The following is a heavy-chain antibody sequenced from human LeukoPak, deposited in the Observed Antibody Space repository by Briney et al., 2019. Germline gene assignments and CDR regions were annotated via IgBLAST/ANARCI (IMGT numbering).Heavy chain of an antibody. CDR1: GGSISSYY. CDR2: IYYSGST. CDR3: AITGTLAWFDP. Sequence: SETLSLTCTVSGGSISSYYWSWIRQPAGKGLEWIGNIYYSGSTYYNPSLKSRVTISVDTSKNQFSLKLSSVTAADTAVYYCAITGTLAWFDPWGQGTLVTVSS. V-gene: IGHV4-59*04. D-gene: IGHD1-7*01. J-gene: IGHJ5*02.